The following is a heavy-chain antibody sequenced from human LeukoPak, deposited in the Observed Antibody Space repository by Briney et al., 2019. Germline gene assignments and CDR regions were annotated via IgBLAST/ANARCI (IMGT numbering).Heavy chain of an antibody. CDR1: GFTFSSSW. V-gene: IGHV3-74*01. CDR2: IKTGGSTT. D-gene: IGHD3-22*01. Sequence: GGSLRLSCAVSGFTFSSSWMHWVRQAPGKGLVWVSHIKTGGSTTAYADSVKGRFTISRDNAKNTLYLQMNSLRAEDTAVYYCADYYDSSGYINDAFDIWGQGTMVTVSS. CDR3: ADYYDSSGYINDAFDI. J-gene: IGHJ3*02.